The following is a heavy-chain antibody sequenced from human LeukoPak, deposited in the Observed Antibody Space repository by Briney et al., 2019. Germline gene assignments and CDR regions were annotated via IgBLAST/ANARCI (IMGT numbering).Heavy chain of an antibody. D-gene: IGHD6-19*01. Sequence: PGGSLRLSCAASGFTFSAYGMHWVRQAPGKGLEWVAAIWSDGSNKNYVDSVKGRFTNSRDNSKNTLYLQMNSLRAEDTAVYYCARRGDAVGGTLPQSLDYWGQGTLVTVSS. CDR1: GFTFSAYG. V-gene: IGHV3-33*01. CDR3: ARRGDAVGGTLPQSLDY. J-gene: IGHJ4*02. CDR2: IWSDGSNK.